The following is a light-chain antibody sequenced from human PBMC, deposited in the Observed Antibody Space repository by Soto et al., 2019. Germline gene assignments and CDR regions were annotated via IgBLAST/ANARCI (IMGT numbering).Light chain of an antibody. CDR3: QHYNSRPRT. CDR1: QSVSSN. V-gene: IGKV3-15*01. CDR2: GAS. Sequence: EMVMTQSPATLSVSPGERATLSCRASQSVSSNLAWYQQKPGQAPRLLIYGASTRATGVPARFSGSGSGTGFTLTISSLQSEDFAVYHCQHYNSRPRTFGQGTKVESK. J-gene: IGKJ1*01.